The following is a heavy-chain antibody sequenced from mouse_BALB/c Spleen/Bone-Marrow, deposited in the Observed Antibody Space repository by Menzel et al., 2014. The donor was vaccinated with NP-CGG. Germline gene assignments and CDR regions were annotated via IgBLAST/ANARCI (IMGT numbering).Heavy chain of an antibody. Sequence: EVQLQQSGAELVKPGASVKLSCTASGSNIKDTYMHWVKQRPEQGLEWIGRIDPANGNTKYDPKFQGKATITADTSSNTAYLQLSSLTSEDTAVYYCASYYYGSYGFAYWGQGTLVTVSA. CDR3: ASYYYGSYGFAY. J-gene: IGHJ3*01. CDR1: GSNIKDTY. CDR2: IDPANGNT. D-gene: IGHD1-1*01. V-gene: IGHV14-3*02.